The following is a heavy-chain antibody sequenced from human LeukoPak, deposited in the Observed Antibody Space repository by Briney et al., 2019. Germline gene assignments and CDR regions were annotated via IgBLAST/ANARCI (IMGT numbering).Heavy chain of an antibody. V-gene: IGHV1-69*13. CDR2: IIPIFGTA. D-gene: IGHD1-26*01. CDR3: ARDPLTVGELLKDPFDY. J-gene: IGHJ4*02. CDR1: GGTFSSYA. Sequence: SVKVSCKASGGTFSSYAISWVRQAPGQGLEWMGGIIPIFGTANYAQKFQGRVTITADESTSTAYMELSSLRSEDTAVYYCARDPLTVGELLKDPFDYWGQGTLVTVSS.